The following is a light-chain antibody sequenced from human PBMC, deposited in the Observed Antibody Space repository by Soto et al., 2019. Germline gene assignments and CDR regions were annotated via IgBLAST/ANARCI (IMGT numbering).Light chain of an antibody. CDR3: QQYNNWLTWT. J-gene: IGKJ1*01. CDR1: QSVSSN. V-gene: IGKV3-15*01. Sequence: EIVLTQSRGTLSVSPGERATLSCLASQSVSSNLAWYQQKPGQAPRLLIYGASTRATGIPARFSGSGSGTEFTLTISSLQSEDFAVYYCQQYNNWLTWTFGQGTKVDIK. CDR2: GAS.